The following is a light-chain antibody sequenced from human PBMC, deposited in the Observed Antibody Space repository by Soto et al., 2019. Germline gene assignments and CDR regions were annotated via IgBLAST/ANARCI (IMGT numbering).Light chain of an antibody. J-gene: IGLJ2*01. CDR2: GNN. CDR1: SSNVESNT. Sequence: QPVLTQPPSASETPGQRVTISCSGSSSNVESNTVNWYQHLPGTAPKLLIYGNNQRTSGVPDRFSGSKSGTSASLAISGLQSEDEADYYCATWDDSLKGVVFGGGTKLTVL. CDR3: ATWDDSLKGVV. V-gene: IGLV1-44*01.